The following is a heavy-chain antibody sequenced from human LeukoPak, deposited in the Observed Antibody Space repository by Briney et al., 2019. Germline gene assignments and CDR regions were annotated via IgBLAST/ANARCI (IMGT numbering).Heavy chain of an antibody. Sequence: GSSVKVSCXASGGTFSSYTISWVRQAPGQGLEWMGRIIPILGIANYAQKFQGRVTITADKSTSTAYMELSSLRSEDTAVYYCARQGLHDAFDIWGQGTMVTVSS. V-gene: IGHV1-69*02. J-gene: IGHJ3*02. CDR2: IIPILGIA. CDR1: GGTFSSYT. CDR3: ARQGLHDAFDI.